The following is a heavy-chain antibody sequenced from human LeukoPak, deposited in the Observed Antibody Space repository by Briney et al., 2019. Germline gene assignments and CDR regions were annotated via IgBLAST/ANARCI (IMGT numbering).Heavy chain of an antibody. V-gene: IGHV3-30*02. CDR1: GFTFSGYN. CDR3: ARDNWGPQFDP. J-gene: IGHJ5*02. Sequence: PGVSLTLSCAASGFTFSGYNMHCLPHAPGKGLEWVAFIRSDGNNECYADSVKGRFTVSRDNSKNTLYFQMNGLRADDTALYYCARDNWGPQFDPWGQGTLVTVAS. CDR2: IRSDGNNE. D-gene: IGHD7-27*01.